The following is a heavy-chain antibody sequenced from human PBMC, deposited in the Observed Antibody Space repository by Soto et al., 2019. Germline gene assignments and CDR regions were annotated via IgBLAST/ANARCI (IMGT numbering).Heavy chain of an antibody. CDR3: ARDMSSSWYGY. CDR2: IIPILGIA. CDR1: GGTFSSYT. Sequence: SVKVSCKASGGTFSSYTISWVRQAPGQGLEWMGRIIPILGIANYAQKFQGRVTITADKSTSTAYMELSSLRSEDTAVYYCARDMSSSWYGYWGQGTLVTVSS. J-gene: IGHJ4*02. D-gene: IGHD6-13*01. V-gene: IGHV1-69*04.